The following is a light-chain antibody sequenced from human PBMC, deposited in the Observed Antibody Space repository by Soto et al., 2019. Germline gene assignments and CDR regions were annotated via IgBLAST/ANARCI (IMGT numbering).Light chain of an antibody. Sequence: EIVMTQPPATLSVSPGERATLSCRASQSVTNYLAWYQQKPGQAPGLLIYGTSTMATGIPARFSGSGSGTEFTLTISSLQSEDFAVYSCLQYINWPRTFGQGTKVDIK. CDR2: GTS. J-gene: IGKJ1*01. CDR1: QSVTNY. CDR3: LQYINWPRT. V-gene: IGKV3-15*01.